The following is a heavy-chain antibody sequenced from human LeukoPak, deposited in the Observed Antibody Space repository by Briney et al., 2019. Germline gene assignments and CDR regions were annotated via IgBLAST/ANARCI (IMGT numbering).Heavy chain of an antibody. CDR3: ARRVATTGRYYFDY. CDR2: IYYSGST. V-gene: IGHV4-59*08. D-gene: IGHD1-1*01. Sequence: SETLSLTCTVSGGSISTYYWTWIRQSPGKGLEWIGYIYYSGSTNYNPSLKSRVTMSIDASKNQFSLKLSSVTAADTAIYYCARRVATTGRYYFDYWGQGALITVSS. J-gene: IGHJ4*02. CDR1: GGSISTYY.